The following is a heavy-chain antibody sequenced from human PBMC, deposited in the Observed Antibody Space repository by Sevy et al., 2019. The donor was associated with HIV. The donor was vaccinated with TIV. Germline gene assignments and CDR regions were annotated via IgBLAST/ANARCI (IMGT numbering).Heavy chain of an antibody. CDR1: GFTFSTHA. Sequence: GGSLRLSCAASGFTFSTHAMHWVRQAPGEGLEWVAAISYDGKNKYYADSVKGQFTISRDDSKNTLFLQMKSLTPEDTAVYYCSRDAGYDTYGYYPSDYWGQGTLVTVSS. J-gene: IGHJ4*02. CDR3: SRDAGYDTYGYYPSDY. CDR2: ISYDGKNK. V-gene: IGHV3-30*03. D-gene: IGHD3-22*01.